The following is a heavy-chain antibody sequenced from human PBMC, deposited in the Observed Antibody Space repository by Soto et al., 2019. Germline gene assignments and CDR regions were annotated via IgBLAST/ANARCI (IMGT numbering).Heavy chain of an antibody. CDR2: IIPIFGTA. CDR3: ARDNAGTTHYYYGMDV. Sequence: QVQLVQSGAEVKKPGSSVKVSCKASGGTFSSYAISWVRQAPGQGLEWMGGIIPIFGTANYAKKFQGRVTITADKSTSTAYMELGSLRSEDTAVYYCARDNAGTTHYYYGMDVWGQGTTVTVSS. CDR1: GGTFSSYA. D-gene: IGHD1-7*01. V-gene: IGHV1-69*06. J-gene: IGHJ6*02.